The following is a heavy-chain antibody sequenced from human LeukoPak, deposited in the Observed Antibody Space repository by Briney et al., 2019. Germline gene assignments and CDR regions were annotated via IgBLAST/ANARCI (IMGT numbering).Heavy chain of an antibody. CDR3: ARDLGFSYGYGRANYYYYGMDV. CDR2: LWYDGGNK. V-gene: IGHV3-33*01. Sequence: PGGSLRLSCAASGFTFRSYGMHWVHQAPGTGLEWVAVLWYDGGNKYYADSVKGRFTISRDNFKNTLYLQMNSLRAEDTAVYYCARDLGFSYGYGRANYYYYGMDVWGQGTTVTVSS. CDR1: GFTFRSYG. D-gene: IGHD5-18*01. J-gene: IGHJ6*02.